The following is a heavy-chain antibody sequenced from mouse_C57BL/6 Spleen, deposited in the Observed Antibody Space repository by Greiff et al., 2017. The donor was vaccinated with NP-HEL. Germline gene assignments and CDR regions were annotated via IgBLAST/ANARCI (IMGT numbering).Heavy chain of an antibody. Sequence: EVKLVESGGGLVKPGGPLKLSCAASGFTFSDYGMHWVRQAPEKGLEWVAYISSGSSTIYYADTVKGRFTISRDNAKNTLFLQMTSLRSEDTAMYYCARGVYYGYDGAMDYWGQGTSVTVSS. CDR1: GFTFSDYG. CDR2: ISSGSSTI. CDR3: ARGVYYGYDGAMDY. D-gene: IGHD2-2*01. V-gene: IGHV5-17*01. J-gene: IGHJ4*01.